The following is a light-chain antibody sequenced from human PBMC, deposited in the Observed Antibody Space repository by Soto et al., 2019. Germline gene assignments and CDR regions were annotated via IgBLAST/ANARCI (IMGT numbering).Light chain of an antibody. CDR3: QQYGNSPFT. CDR2: GAS. J-gene: IGKJ5*01. CDR1: QSVSSTY. Sequence: EIVLTQSPATLSLSPGERATVFCRASQSVSSTYLAWYQRKPGQAPRLLIYGASSRATGIPDRFSGSGSGTDFTLTISRLEPEDFAVYYCQQYGNSPFTFGQGTRLEIK. V-gene: IGKV3-20*01.